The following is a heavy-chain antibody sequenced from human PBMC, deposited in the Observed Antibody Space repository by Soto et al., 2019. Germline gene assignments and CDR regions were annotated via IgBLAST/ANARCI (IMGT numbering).Heavy chain of an antibody. CDR1: GGSISSGGYY. V-gene: IGHV4-31*03. D-gene: IGHD6-13*01. J-gene: IGHJ4*02. Sequence: QVQLQESGPGLVKPSQTLSLTCTVSGGSISSGGYYWSWIRQHPGKGLEWIGYIYYSGSTYYNPSLRSRVTISVDTSKNQSSLKLSSVTAADTAVYYCARAAAAGTFIFDYWGQGTLVTVSS. CDR3: ARAAAAGTFIFDY. CDR2: IYYSGST.